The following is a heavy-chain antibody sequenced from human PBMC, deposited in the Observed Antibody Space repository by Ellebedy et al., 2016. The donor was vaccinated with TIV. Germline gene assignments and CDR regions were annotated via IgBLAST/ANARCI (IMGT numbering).Heavy chain of an antibody. CDR2: IYYSGST. Sequence: MPSETLSLTCTVSGGSISSYYWSWIRQPPGKGLEWIGYIYYSGSTNYNPSLKSRVTISVDTSKNQFSLKLSSVTAADTAVYYCARRSSTSKWDGWFDPWGQGTLVTVSS. CDR1: GGSISSYY. V-gene: IGHV4-59*08. CDR3: ARRSSTSKWDGWFDP. J-gene: IGHJ5*02. D-gene: IGHD6-13*01.